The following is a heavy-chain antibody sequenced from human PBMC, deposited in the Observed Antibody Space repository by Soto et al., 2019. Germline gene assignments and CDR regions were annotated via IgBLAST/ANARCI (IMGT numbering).Heavy chain of an antibody. Sequence: SVKVSCKVSGGNFSSNGISWVRQAPGQGLEWMGGIIPFFGTTNYAHKFRGRVTISADEATSTAFMELSSLRSEDAAVYYCARASDTTWYNWFDPWGQGTLVTVSS. D-gene: IGHD2-8*02. J-gene: IGHJ5*02. CDR2: IIPFFGTT. CDR3: ARASDTTWYNWFDP. V-gene: IGHV1-69*13. CDR1: GGNFSSNG.